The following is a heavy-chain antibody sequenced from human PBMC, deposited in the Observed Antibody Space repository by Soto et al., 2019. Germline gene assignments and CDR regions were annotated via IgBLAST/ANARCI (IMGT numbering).Heavy chain of an antibody. D-gene: IGHD5-18*01. CDR1: GFTFSSYW. J-gene: IGHJ5*02. V-gene: IGHV3-74*01. CDR3: ARDSGTAMVTWFDP. Sequence: PGGSLRLSCAASGFTFSSYWMHWVRQAPGKGLVWVSRVNSDGSSTTYADSVKGRFTTSRDNAKNTLYLEMNSLRAEDTAVYYCARDSGTAMVTWFDPWGQGTLVTVSS. CDR2: VNSDGSST.